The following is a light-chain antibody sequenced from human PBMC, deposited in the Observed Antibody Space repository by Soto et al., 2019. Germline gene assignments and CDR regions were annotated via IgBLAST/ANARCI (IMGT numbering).Light chain of an antibody. CDR1: QTISNT. Sequence: EVVMTQSPATLSVSPGDKVSLSCRANQTISNTLAWYQQKPGQTPRLPIYDTSTRATGVPARFSGSRSGPELNLNISSLQSEDFAVYYCKQYNNWPPWNFGQGTKV. CDR3: KQYNNWPPWN. CDR2: DTS. V-gene: IGKV3-15*01. J-gene: IGKJ1*01.